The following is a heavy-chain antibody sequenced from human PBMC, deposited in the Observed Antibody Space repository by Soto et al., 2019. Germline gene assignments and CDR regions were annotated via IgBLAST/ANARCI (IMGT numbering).Heavy chain of an antibody. CDR3: ARHPPRTHTVGNTYYYYYMDV. CDR2: IYPGDSDT. Sequence: GESLKISCKGSGYSFTSYWIGWVRQMPGKGLEWMGIIYPGDSDTRYSPSFQGQVTISADKSISNAYLQWSSLKASDTAMYYCARHPPRTHTVGNTYYYYYMDVWGKGTTVTVSS. D-gene: IGHD4-17*01. CDR1: GYSFTSYW. J-gene: IGHJ6*03. V-gene: IGHV5-51*01.